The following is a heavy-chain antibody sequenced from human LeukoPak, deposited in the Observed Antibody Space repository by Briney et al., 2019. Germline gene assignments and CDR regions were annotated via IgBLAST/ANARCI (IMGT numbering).Heavy chain of an antibody. D-gene: IGHD1-26*01. CDR1: GFTFSTYW. CDR3: ARVSGSQDYFDY. CDR2: IEQDGSEK. V-gene: IGHV3-7*05. J-gene: IGHJ4*02. Sequence: GGSLRLSCAASGFTFSTYWMTWVRQAPGKGLEWVANIEQDGSEKYYVDSVKGRFTISRDNAKNSLYLQMNSLRAEDTAVYYCARVSGSQDYFDYWGQGTLVTVSS.